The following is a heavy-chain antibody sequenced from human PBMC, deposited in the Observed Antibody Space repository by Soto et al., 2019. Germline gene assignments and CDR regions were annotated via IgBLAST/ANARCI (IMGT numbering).Heavy chain of an antibody. D-gene: IGHD3-10*01. CDR2: ISGSGGST. CDR1: GFTFSSYA. J-gene: IGHJ3*02. Sequence: PGGSLRLSCAASGFTFSSYAMSWVRQAPGKGLEWVSAISGSGGSTYYADSVKGRFTISRDNSKNTLYLQMNSLRAEDTAVYYCAKLLAGGFGEFLIVDAFDIWGQGTMVTVSS. V-gene: IGHV3-23*01. CDR3: AKLLAGGFGEFLIVDAFDI.